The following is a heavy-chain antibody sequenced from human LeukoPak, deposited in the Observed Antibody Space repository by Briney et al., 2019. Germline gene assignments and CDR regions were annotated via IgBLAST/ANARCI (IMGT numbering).Heavy chain of an antibody. J-gene: IGHJ4*02. Sequence: GRSLRLSCAASGFTFSSYAMHWVRQAPGKGLEWVAVISYDGSNKYYADSVKGRFTISRDNSKNTLHLQMNSLRAEDTAVYYCARDRVEYCSGGSCYSFDYWGQGTQVTVSS. CDR2: ISYDGSNK. CDR1: GFTFSSYA. V-gene: IGHV3-30*04. D-gene: IGHD2-15*01. CDR3: ARDRVEYCSGGSCYSFDY.